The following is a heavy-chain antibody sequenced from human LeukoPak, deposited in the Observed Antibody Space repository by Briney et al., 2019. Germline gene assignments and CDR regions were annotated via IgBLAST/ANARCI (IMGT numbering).Heavy chain of an antibody. D-gene: IGHD3-22*01. CDR2: ISYDGSNK. CDR3: ARDGHHYMIVAYYFDY. V-gene: IGHV3-30-3*01. CDR1: GFTFSSYA. Sequence: GGSLRLSCAASGFTFSSYAMHWVRQAPGKGLEWVAVISYDGSNKYYADSVKGRFTISRDNSKNTLYLQMSSLRAEDTAVYYCARDGHHYMIVAYYFDYWGQGTLVTVSS. J-gene: IGHJ4*02.